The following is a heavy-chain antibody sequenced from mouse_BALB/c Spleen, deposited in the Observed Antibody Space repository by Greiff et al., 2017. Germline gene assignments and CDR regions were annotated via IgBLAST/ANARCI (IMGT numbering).Heavy chain of an antibody. CDR2: IYPGNGDT. D-gene: IGHD2-4*01. J-gene: IGHJ2*01. V-gene: IGHV1-12*01. CDR3: ARSGTMIDFDY. Sequence: QVQLQQPGAELVKPGASVKMSCKASGYTFTSYNMHWVKQTPGQGLEWIGAIYPGNGDTSYNQKFKGKATLTADKSSSTAYMQLSSLTSEDSAVYYCARSGTMIDFDYWGQGTTLTVSS. CDR1: GYTFTSYN.